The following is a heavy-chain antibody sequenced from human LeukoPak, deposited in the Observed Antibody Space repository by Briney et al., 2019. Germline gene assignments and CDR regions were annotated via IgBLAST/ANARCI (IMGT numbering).Heavy chain of an antibody. CDR3: ARDTWGCFDY. CDR2: ISYDGRNK. Sequence: GGSLRLSCAASGFTFSNYGMHWVRQAPGRGLEWVAVISYDGRNKYYADSVKGRFTISRDNSKNTLYFEMNSLRGEDTAVYYCARDTWGCFDYWGQGTLVTVSS. V-gene: IGHV3-30*03. CDR1: GFTFSNYG. J-gene: IGHJ4*02. D-gene: IGHD2-8*02.